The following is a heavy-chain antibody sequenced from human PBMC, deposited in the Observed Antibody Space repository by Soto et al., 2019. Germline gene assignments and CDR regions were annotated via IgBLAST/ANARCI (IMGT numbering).Heavy chain of an antibody. J-gene: IGHJ4*01. CDR3: AKDAAYSGYDVFFDY. CDR1: GFTFDDYA. Sequence: GGSLRLSCAASGFTFDDYAMHWVRQAPGKGLEWVSGIRWNSGSIGYADSVKGRFTISTDNAKNSLDLQMNRLRAEDTALYYCAKDAAYSGYDVFFDYWGHGTLVTVSS. CDR2: IRWNSGSI. V-gene: IGHV3-9*01. D-gene: IGHD5-12*01.